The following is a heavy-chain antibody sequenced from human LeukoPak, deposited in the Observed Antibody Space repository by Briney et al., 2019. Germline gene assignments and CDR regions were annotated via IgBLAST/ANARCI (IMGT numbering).Heavy chain of an antibody. D-gene: IGHD3-22*01. CDR3: ASCLSYYYDSSGHQVRDAFDI. CDR2: INHSGST. Sequence: PSETLSLTCAVYGGSFRGYYSSWIRQPPGKGLEWIGEINHSGSTNYNPTLKSRVTISVATSKNQFSMKLSSVTAADTAVYYCASCLSYYYDSSGHQVRDAFDIWGQGTMVTVSS. CDR1: GGSFRGYY. J-gene: IGHJ3*02. V-gene: IGHV4-34*01.